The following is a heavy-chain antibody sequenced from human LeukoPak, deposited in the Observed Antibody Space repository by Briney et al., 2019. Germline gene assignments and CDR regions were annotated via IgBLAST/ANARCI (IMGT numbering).Heavy chain of an antibody. Sequence: GGSLRLSCAAPGFTFSNYWMAWVRQAPGKGLEWVAHINQDGSEKYYEDSVKGRFTISRDNAKKSLFLQMNSLTAADTAVYYCARDHSYATSDAFDIWGQGTMVTVSS. CDR1: GFTFSNYW. V-gene: IGHV3-7*05. CDR2: INQDGSEK. D-gene: IGHD3-16*01. CDR3: ARDHSYATSDAFDI. J-gene: IGHJ3*02.